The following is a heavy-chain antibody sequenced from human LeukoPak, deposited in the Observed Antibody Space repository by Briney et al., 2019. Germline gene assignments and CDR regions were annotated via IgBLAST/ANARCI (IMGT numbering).Heavy chain of an antibody. D-gene: IGHD3-10*01. CDR2: IYYSGST. Sequence: SETLSLTCTVSGGSISSSSYYWGWIRQPPGKGLEWIGSIYYSGSTYYNPSLKSRVTISVDTSKNQFSLKLSSVTAADTAVYYCARLYGSGNVDYYYGMDVWGQGTTVTVSS. V-gene: IGHV4-39*01. CDR1: GGSISSSSYY. J-gene: IGHJ6*02. CDR3: ARLYGSGNVDYYYGMDV.